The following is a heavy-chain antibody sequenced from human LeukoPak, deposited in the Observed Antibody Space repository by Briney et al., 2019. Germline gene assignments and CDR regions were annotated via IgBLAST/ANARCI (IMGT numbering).Heavy chain of an antibody. D-gene: IGHD5-18*01. CDR1: GGSFSGYY. Sequence: PSETLSLTCAVYGGSFSGYYWSWIRQPPGKGLEWIGEINHSGSTNYNPSLKSRVTISVDTSKNQFSLKLSSVTAADTAVYYCARGRGGYSYGSAFDIWGQGTMVTVSS. V-gene: IGHV4-34*01. CDR2: INHSGST. CDR3: ARGRGGYSYGSAFDI. J-gene: IGHJ3*02.